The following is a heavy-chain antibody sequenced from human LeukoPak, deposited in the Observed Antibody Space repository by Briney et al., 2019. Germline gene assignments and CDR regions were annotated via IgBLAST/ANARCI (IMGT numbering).Heavy chain of an antibody. V-gene: IGHV1-18*01. J-gene: IGHJ6*03. CDR3: ARVDVEQYYYYYYMDV. D-gene: IGHD1/OR15-1a*01. CDR1: GYTFTSYG. Sequence: GASVTVSCTASGYTFTSYGISWVRQAPGQGLEWMGWISAYNGNTNYAQELQGRVTMTTDTSTSTAYMELRSLRSDDTAVYYCARVDVEQYYYYYYMDVWGKGTTVTVSS. CDR2: ISAYNGNT.